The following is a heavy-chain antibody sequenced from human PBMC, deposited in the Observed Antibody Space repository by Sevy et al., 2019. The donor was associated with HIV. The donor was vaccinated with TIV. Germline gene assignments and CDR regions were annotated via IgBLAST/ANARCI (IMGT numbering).Heavy chain of an antibody. CDR1: GFSLETFW. V-gene: IGHV3-15*01. CDR3: ATAPGTGY. CDR2: IKSNSDGGTT. D-gene: IGHD3-10*01. J-gene: IGHJ4*02. Sequence: GGFLRLSCAASGFSLETFWIHWVRQAPGKGLEWVGRIKSNSDGGTTDYAAPLEGRFTMSRDDSENKIYLQINNLKIEGTALYYCATAPGTGYWGQGTLVTVSS.